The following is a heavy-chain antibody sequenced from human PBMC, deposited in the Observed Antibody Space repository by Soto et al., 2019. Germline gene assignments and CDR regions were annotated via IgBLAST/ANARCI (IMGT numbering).Heavy chain of an antibody. V-gene: IGHV5-51*01. CDR1: GYSFTSYW. D-gene: IGHD3-16*01. CDR3: ARRLGIIRGDLSGAFDI. CDR2: IYPGDSDT. J-gene: IGHJ3*02. Sequence: GESLKISCKGSGYSFTSYWIGWVRQMPGKGLEWMGIIYPGDSDTRYSPSFQGQVTISADKSISTAYLQWSSLNASDTAMYYCARRLGIIRGDLSGAFDIWGQGTMVTVSS.